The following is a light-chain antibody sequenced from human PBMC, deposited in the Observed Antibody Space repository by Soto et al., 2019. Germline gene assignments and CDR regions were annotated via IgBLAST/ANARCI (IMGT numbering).Light chain of an antibody. V-gene: IGLV2-8*01. CDR1: SRDVGASDY. CDR3: LSHSGSSNV. Sequence: QSALTQPPSASGSPGQSVAISCTGTSRDVGASDYVSWYQQHSGKAPKLLLYEVNKRPSGVPDRFSGSKSGNTASLTVSALQADDEAYYCCLSHSGSSNVLGTGTKLTVL. CDR2: EVN. J-gene: IGLJ1*01.